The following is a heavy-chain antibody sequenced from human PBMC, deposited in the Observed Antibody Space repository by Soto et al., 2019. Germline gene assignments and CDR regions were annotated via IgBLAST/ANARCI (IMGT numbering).Heavy chain of an antibody. CDR2: ISGSGGST. J-gene: IGHJ3*02. V-gene: IGHV3-23*01. CDR1: GFTFSSYA. CDR3: ATSYYYDSSGDAFDI. Sequence: EVQLLESGGGLVQPGGSLRLSCAASGFTFSSYALSWVPQAPGKGLEWVSAISGSGGSTYYADSVKGRFTISRDNSKNTLYLQMNSLRAEDTAVYYCATSYYYDSSGDAFDIWGQGTMVTVSS. D-gene: IGHD3-22*01.